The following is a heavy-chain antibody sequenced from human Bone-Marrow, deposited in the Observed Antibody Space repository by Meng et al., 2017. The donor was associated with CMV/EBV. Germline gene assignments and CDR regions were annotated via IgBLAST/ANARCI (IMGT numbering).Heavy chain of an antibody. CDR2: IKSKTGGGTI. CDR1: GFTFSNAW. V-gene: IGHV3-15*01. CDR3: TTFSLSSGWYYFDC. Sequence: GESLKISCAASGFTFSNAWMSWVRQAPGKGLEWVGCIKSKTGGGTIDYAAPVIGRFTISRDDSKNTLYLQMNSLKTEDTAVYYCTTFSLSSGWYYFDCWGQGTLVTVSS. D-gene: IGHD6-19*01. J-gene: IGHJ4*02.